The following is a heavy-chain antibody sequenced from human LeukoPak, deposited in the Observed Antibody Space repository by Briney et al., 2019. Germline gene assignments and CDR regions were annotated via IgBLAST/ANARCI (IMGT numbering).Heavy chain of an antibody. CDR3: ARETSSGSGYYFDY. CDR1: GGCINRYY. CDR2: IYYSGST. V-gene: IGHV4-59*13. J-gene: IGHJ4*02. D-gene: IGHD3-22*01. Sequence: SLTLSLTCTVSGGCINRYYWGWLGQPLAKGLEGIGYIYYSGSTTSNPSLKSRVPISVDTSKNQFSLKLSSVTAADTAVYYCARETSSGSGYYFDYWGQGTLVTVSS.